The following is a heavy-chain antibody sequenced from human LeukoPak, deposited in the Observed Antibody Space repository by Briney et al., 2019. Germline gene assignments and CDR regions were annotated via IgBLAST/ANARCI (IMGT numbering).Heavy chain of an antibody. V-gene: IGHV3-74*01. J-gene: IGHJ4*02. CDR2: INTDGSST. CDR3: ARDYDFWSGRLIGY. Sequence: GGSLRLSCAASGFTFSSYWMHWVRQAPGKGLVWVSRINTDGSSTSYADSVKGRFTISRDNAKNTLYLQMNSLRAEDTAVYYCARDYDFWSGRLIGYWGQGTLVTVSS. D-gene: IGHD3-3*01. CDR1: GFTFSSYW.